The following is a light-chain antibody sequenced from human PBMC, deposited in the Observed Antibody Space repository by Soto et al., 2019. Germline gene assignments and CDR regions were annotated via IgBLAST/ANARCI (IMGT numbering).Light chain of an antibody. CDR3: CSFAGSYVV. CDR2: EGS. V-gene: IGLV2-23*01. Sequence: QSALTQPASVSGSPGQSITISCTGTSSDVGSYNLVSWYQQHPGKAPKLMIYEGSKRPSGVSNRFSGSKSGNPASLTISGFRAEDEADYYCCSFAGSYVVFGGGTKLTVL. J-gene: IGLJ2*01. CDR1: SSDVGSYNL.